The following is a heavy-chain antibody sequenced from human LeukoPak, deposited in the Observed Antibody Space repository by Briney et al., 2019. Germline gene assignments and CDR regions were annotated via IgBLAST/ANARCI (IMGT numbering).Heavy chain of an antibody. J-gene: IGHJ4*02. V-gene: IGHV4-34*01. CDR1: GGSFSGYY. Sequence: PSETLSLTCAVYGGSFSGYYWSWIRQPPGKGLEWIGEINHSGSTNYNPSLKSRVTISVDTSKNQFSLKLSSVTAADTAVCYCARRRHRGYSSGWYPFWGQGTLVTVSS. CDR2: INHSGST. D-gene: IGHD6-19*01. CDR3: ARRRHRGYSSGWYPF.